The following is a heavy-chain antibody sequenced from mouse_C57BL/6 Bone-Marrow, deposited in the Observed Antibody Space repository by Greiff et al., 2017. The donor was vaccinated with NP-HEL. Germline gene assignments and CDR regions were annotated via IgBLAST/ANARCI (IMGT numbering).Heavy chain of an antibody. Sequence: VQLQQSGAELVRPGTSVKVSCKASGYAFTNYLIEWVKQRPGQGLEWIGVINPGSGGTNYNEKFKGKATLTADKSSSTAYMQLSSLTSEDSAVYFCARNSRGFAYWGQGTLVTVSA. J-gene: IGHJ3*01. V-gene: IGHV1-54*01. CDR2: INPGSGGT. CDR1: GYAFTNYL. CDR3: ARNSRGFAY.